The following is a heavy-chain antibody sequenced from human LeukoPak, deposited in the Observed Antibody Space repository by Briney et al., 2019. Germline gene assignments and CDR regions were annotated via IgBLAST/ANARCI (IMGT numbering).Heavy chain of an antibody. Sequence: SETLSLTCTVSGYSISSGYYWGWIRQPPGKGLEWIGYIYCSGSTHYNPSLKSRVTISADTSKNQFSLKLYSVTAADTAVYYCATRKLGNDYWGQGTLVTVSS. D-gene: IGHD7-27*01. CDR2: IYCSGST. J-gene: IGHJ4*02. V-gene: IGHV4-61*01. CDR3: ATRKLGNDY. CDR1: GYSISSGYY.